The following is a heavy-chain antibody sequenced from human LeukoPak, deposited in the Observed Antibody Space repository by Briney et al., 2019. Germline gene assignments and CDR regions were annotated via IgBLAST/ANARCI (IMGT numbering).Heavy chain of an antibody. D-gene: IGHD4-17*01. Sequence: SETLSLTCTVSGGSISSYYWSWIRQPPGKGLEWIGYIYYSGSTNYNPSLKSRVTISVDTSKNQFSLKLSSVTAADTAVYYCASYSPGDSSFDYWGQGTLVTVSP. J-gene: IGHJ4*02. CDR2: IYYSGST. CDR1: GGSISSYY. V-gene: IGHV4-59*01. CDR3: ASYSPGDSSFDY.